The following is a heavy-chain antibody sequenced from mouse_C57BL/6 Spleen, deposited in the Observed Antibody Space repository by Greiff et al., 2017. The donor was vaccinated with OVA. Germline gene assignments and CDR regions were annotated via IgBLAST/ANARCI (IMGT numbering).Heavy chain of an antibody. Sequence: EVKVEESGEGLVKPGGSLKLSCAASGFTFSSYAMSWVRQTPEKRLEWVAYISSGGDYIYYADTVKGRFTISRYNARNTLYLQMSSLKSEDTAMYYCTRSNYYGSSPWYFDVWGTGTTVTVSS. D-gene: IGHD1-1*01. CDR3: TRSNYYGSSPWYFDV. J-gene: IGHJ1*03. V-gene: IGHV5-9-1*02. CDR2: ISSGGDYI. CDR1: GFTFSSYA.